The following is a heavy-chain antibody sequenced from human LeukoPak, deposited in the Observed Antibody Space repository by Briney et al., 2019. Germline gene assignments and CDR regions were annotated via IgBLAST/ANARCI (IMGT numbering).Heavy chain of an antibody. Sequence: GGSLRLSCAASGFTLSSYWMHWARQAPGKGLVWVSRINSDGSSTTYADSVKGRFTISRDNAKNSLYLQMNSLRAEDTAVYYCARVGYCSGGSCSGSIDYWGQGTLVTVSS. CDR3: ARVGYCSGGSCSGSIDY. V-gene: IGHV3-74*01. CDR1: GFTLSSYW. J-gene: IGHJ4*02. CDR2: INSDGSST. D-gene: IGHD2-15*01.